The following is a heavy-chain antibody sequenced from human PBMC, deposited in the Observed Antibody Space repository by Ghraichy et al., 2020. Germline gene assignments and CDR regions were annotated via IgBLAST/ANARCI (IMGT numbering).Heavy chain of an antibody. D-gene: IGHD3-9*01. CDR2: INHSGST. CDR3: ARQYFDWFGLSIDP. Sequence: SETLSLTCAVYGGSFSGYYWSWIRQPPGKGLEWIGEINHSGSTNYNPSLKSRVTISVDTSKNQFSLKLSSVTAADTAVYYCARQYFDWFGLSIDPWGQGTLVTVSS. CDR1: GGSFSGYY. J-gene: IGHJ5*02. V-gene: IGHV4-34*01.